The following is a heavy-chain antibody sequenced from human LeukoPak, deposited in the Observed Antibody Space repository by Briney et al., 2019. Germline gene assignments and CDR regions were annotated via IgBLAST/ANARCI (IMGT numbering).Heavy chain of an antibody. CDR3: ARHPRTYYDFWSGAFDY. CDR2: IYYSGST. D-gene: IGHD3-3*01. CDR1: GGSVSSSSYY. Sequence: SETLSLTCTVSGGSVSSSSYYWGWTRQPPGKGLEWIGSIYYSGSTYYNPSLKSRVTISVDTSKNQFSLKLSSVTAADTAVYYCARHPRTYYDFWSGAFDYWGQGTLVTVS. J-gene: IGHJ4*02. V-gene: IGHV4-39*01.